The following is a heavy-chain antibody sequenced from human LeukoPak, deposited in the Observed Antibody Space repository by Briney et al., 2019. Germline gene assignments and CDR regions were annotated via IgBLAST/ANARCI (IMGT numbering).Heavy chain of an antibody. Sequence: GGSLRLSCAASGFIFSSYWMTWVRQAPGMGLEWVANIRQDGSEKYYVDSVQGRFTISRDNAKNSLYLQMNSLRAEDTAVYYCAGGDYYGSGSARRHWFDPWGQGTLVTVSS. V-gene: IGHV3-7*04. D-gene: IGHD3-10*01. CDR2: IRQDGSEK. CDR3: AGGDYYGSGSARRHWFDP. CDR1: GFIFSSYW. J-gene: IGHJ5*02.